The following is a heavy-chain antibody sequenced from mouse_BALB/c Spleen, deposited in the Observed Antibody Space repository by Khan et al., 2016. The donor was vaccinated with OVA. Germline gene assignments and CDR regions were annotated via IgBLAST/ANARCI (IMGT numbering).Heavy chain of an antibody. Sequence: EVELVESGGGLVQPGGSRKLSCAASGFTFSSYGMHWVRQAPETGLEWVAYISGDSSTIYYADTVKGRFTISRDNHKNTLFLQMTSLMSEDTARYYCATSYFYRYYFDYWGPGTTLTVSS. D-gene: IGHD1-1*01. J-gene: IGHJ2*01. CDR2: ISGDSSTI. V-gene: IGHV5-17*02. CDR3: ATSYFYRYYFDY. CDR1: GFTFSSYG.